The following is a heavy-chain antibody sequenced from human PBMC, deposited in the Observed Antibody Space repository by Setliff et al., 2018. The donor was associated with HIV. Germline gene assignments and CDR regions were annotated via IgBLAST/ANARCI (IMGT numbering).Heavy chain of an antibody. CDR2: ISSSSSTI. CDR1: GFTFSSYS. D-gene: IGHD1-26*01. Sequence: LSCAASGFTFSSYSMNWVRQAPGKGLEWVSYISSSSSTIYYADSVKGRFAISRDNAKNSLYLQMNNLRAEDTAVYYCARVSELLAYYMDVWGKGTTVTVSS. V-gene: IGHV3-48*01. CDR3: ARVSELLAYYMDV. J-gene: IGHJ6*03.